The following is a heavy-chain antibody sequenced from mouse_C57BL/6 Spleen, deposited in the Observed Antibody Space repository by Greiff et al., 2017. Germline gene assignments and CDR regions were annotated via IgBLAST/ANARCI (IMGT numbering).Heavy chain of an antibody. D-gene: IGHD1-1*01. CDR1: GYTFTSYD. V-gene: IGHV1-85*01. J-gene: IGHJ2*01. CDR3: ARSGIYYGSSEGPDYFDY. CDR2: IYPRDGST. Sequence: VQLQQSGPELVKPGASVKLSCKASGYTFTSYDINWVKQRPGQGLEWIGWIYPRDGSTKYNEKFKGKATLTVDKSSSTAYMELHSLTSEDSAVYFCARSGIYYGSSEGPDYFDYWGQGTTRTVSS.